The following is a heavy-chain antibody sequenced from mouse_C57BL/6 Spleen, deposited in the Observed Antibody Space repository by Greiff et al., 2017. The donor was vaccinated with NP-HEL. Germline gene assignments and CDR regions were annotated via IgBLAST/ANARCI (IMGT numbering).Heavy chain of an antibody. J-gene: IGHJ1*03. D-gene: IGHD1-1*01. Sequence: VQLQQSGAELVRPGASVTLSCKASGYTFTDYEMHWVKQTPVHGLEWIGAIDPETGGTAYNQKFKGKAILTADKSSSTAYMELRSLTSEDSAVYDCTRHSGSSYWYFDVWGTGTTVTVSS. CDR2: IDPETGGT. CDR3: TRHSGSSYWYFDV. CDR1: GYTFTDYE. V-gene: IGHV1-15*01.